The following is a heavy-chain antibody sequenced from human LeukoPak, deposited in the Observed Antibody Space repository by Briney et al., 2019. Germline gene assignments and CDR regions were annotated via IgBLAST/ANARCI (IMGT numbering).Heavy chain of an antibody. Sequence: GGSLRLSCAASGFTFSRYWMHWVRQAPGKGLVWVPRIKSDGGTNYTDSVKGRFTISRDNAKNTVSLQMNSLRAEDTGVYYCARAPSEIGGYYPEYFRHWGQGTRVTVSS. CDR3: ARAPSEIGGYYPEYFRH. CDR1: GFTFSRYW. CDR2: IKSDGGT. D-gene: IGHD3-22*01. J-gene: IGHJ1*01. V-gene: IGHV3-74*01.